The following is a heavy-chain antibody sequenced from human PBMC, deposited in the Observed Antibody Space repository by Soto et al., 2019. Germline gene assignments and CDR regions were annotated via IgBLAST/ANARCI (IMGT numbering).Heavy chain of an antibody. CDR2: TYYRSNWRH. Sequence: SQTLSLTCAISGESVSSNTAAWNWIRSSPSRGLEWLGRTYYRSNWRHDYAVSVKSRITVNPDTSKNHFSLQLNSVTPDDTAVYYCARGVAGSGFDLWGQGTLVTVSS. V-gene: IGHV6-1*01. CDR1: GESVSSNTAA. CDR3: ARGVAGSGFDL. J-gene: IGHJ4*02. D-gene: IGHD6-19*01.